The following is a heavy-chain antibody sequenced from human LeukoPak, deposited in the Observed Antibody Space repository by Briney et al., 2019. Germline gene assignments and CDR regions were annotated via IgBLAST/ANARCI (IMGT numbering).Heavy chain of an antibody. Sequence: SETLSLTCTVSGGSISSYYWSWIRQPPGKGLEWIGYIYYSGSTNYNPSLKSRVTISVDTSKNQFSLKLSSVTAADTAVYYCARAHDRSPYYFDYWGQGTLVTVSS. J-gene: IGHJ4*02. CDR2: IYYSGST. D-gene: IGHD3-22*01. V-gene: IGHV4-59*01. CDR1: GGSISSYY. CDR3: ARAHDRSPYYFDY.